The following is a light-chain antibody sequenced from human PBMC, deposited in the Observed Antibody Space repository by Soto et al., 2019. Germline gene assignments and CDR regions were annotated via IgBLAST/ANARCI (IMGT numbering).Light chain of an antibody. CDR2: KAS. CDR3: QQYNSYSWT. Sequence: DIPMTQSPSTLSASVGDRVTITCRASQSISTWLAWYQQKPGKAPKLLIYKASTLESGVPSRFSGGGSGTEFTLTISSLQPDDFATYYCQQYNSYSWTFGQGTKVEIK. CDR1: QSISTW. J-gene: IGKJ1*01. V-gene: IGKV1-5*03.